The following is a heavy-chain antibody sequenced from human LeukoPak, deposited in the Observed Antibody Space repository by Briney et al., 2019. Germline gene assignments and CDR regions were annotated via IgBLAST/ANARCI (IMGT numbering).Heavy chain of an antibody. D-gene: IGHD2-2*02. J-gene: IGHJ6*02. Sequence: SETLSLTCTVSGGSICSYYWSWIRQPPGKGLEWIGYIYYSGSTNYNPSLKSRVTISVDTSKNQFSLKLSSVTAADTAVYYCARDGAAAIGYYYYGMDVWGQGTTVTVSS. CDR3: ARDGAAAIGYYYYGMDV. CDR1: GGSICSYY. V-gene: IGHV4-59*01. CDR2: IYYSGST.